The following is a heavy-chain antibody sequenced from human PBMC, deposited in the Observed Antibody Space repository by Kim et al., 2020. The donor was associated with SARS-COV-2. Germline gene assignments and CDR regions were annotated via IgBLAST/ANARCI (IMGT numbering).Heavy chain of an antibody. CDR2: IYPRDSHT. V-gene: IGHV5-51*01. D-gene: IGHD1-1*01. CDR1: GYTFSNYW. CDR3: ARQQTGPEAFDV. J-gene: IGHJ3*01. Sequence: GESLKISCQASGYTFSNYWIAWVRQRPGKGLEWVAAIYPRDSHTRYSPAFHGQGILSVDTSLNTAYLQWSSVGASDTATFYCARQQTGPEAFDVWGQGTM.